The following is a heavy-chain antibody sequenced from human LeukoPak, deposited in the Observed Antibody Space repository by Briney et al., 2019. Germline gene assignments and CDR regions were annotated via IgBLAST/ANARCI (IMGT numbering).Heavy chain of an antibody. CDR2: IYYSGST. CDR1: GGSISSGGYY. Sequence: SQTLSLTCTVSGGSISSGGYYWSWIRQHPGKGLEWIGYIYYSGSTYYNPSLKSRVTISVDTSKNQFSLKLSSVTAADTAVYYCAREGAAAGGEFDYWGQGTLVTVSS. D-gene: IGHD6-13*01. CDR3: AREGAAAGGEFDY. V-gene: IGHV4-31*03. J-gene: IGHJ4*02.